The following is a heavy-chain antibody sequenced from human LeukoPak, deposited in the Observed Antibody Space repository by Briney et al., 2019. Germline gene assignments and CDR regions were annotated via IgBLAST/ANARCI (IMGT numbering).Heavy chain of an antibody. CDR3: ARDARSWFDP. J-gene: IGHJ5*02. CDR2: ISPDGSAT. CDR1: GFTFSTSW. V-gene: IGHV3-74*01. Sequence: SGGSLRLSCAASGFTFSTSWMNWVRQAPGKGLVWLSYISPDGSATTYADSVKGRFTISRDNAKNSLYLQMNSLRAEDTAVYYCARDARSWFDPWGQGTLVTVSS.